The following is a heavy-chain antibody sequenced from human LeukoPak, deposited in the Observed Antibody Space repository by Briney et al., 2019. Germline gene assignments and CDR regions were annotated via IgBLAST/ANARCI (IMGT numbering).Heavy chain of an antibody. Sequence: GGSLRLSCSASGFTFSSYAMSWVRQAPGKGLEWVSAISGSGGSTYYADSVKGRFTISRDNSKNTLYLQMNSLRAEDTAVYYCAKNIGYYYDSSGYYEDYWGQGTLVTVSS. CDR1: GFTFSSYA. J-gene: IGHJ4*02. CDR2: ISGSGGST. V-gene: IGHV3-23*01. CDR3: AKNIGYYYDSSGYYEDY. D-gene: IGHD3-22*01.